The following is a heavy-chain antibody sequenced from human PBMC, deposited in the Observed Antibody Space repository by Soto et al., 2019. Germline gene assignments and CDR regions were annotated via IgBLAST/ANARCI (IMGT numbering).Heavy chain of an antibody. D-gene: IGHD6-19*01. CDR1: GFPFSTYA. J-gene: IGHJ4*02. CDR3: ARGGLAVAGSFDY. CDR2: ISSSGSTI. Sequence: GGSLRLSCAASGFPFSTYALSWVRQAPGRGLEWVSYISSSGSTIYYADSVKGRFTISRDNAKNSLYLQMNSLRAEDTAVYYCARGGLAVAGSFDYWGQGTLVTVSS. V-gene: IGHV3-11*01.